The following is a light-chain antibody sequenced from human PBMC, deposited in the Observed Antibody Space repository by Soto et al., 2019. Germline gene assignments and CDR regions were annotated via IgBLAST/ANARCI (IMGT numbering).Light chain of an antibody. CDR3: SSYTCSNTLV. V-gene: IGLV2-14*01. Sequence: QSALTQPASVSGSPGQSITISCTGTSSDVGGYNYVSWYQQHPGKVPKLMIYDVTDRPSGVSDRFSGSKSGNTASLTISGLQPEDEADYYCSSYTCSNTLVFGTGTKLTVL. CDR2: DVT. CDR1: SSDVGGYNY. J-gene: IGLJ1*01.